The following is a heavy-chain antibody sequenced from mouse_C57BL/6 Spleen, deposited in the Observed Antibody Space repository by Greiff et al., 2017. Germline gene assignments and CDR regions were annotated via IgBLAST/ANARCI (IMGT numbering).Heavy chain of an antibody. D-gene: IGHD1-1*02. Sequence: QVQLQQSGAELVRPGASVKLSCKASGYTFTGYYINWVKQRPGQGLEWIARIYPGSGNTYYNEKFKGKATLTAEKSSSTAYMQLSSLTSEDSAVYYCERHDYGPYAMDYWGQGTSVTVSS. CDR1: GYTFTGYY. CDR3: ERHDYGPYAMDY. J-gene: IGHJ4*01. V-gene: IGHV1-76*01. CDR2: IYPGSGNT.